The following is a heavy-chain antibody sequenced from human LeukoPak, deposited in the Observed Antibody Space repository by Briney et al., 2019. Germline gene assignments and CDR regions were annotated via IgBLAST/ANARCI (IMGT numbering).Heavy chain of an antibody. Sequence: ASVKVSCKASGYTFINYGITWVRQAPGQGLEWMGWISAYNSAYNGNTHYAQKLQGRVTMTTDTPTNTGYMEPRSLRSDDTAVYYCAREYGSGSYTGIDYWGQGTLVTVSS. V-gene: IGHV1-18*01. J-gene: IGHJ4*02. CDR1: GYTFINYG. D-gene: IGHD3-10*01. CDR3: AREYGSGSYTGIDY. CDR2: ISAYNSAYNGNT.